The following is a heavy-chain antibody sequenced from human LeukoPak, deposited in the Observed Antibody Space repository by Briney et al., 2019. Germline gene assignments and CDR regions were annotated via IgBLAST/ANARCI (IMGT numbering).Heavy chain of an antibody. D-gene: IGHD1-26*01. V-gene: IGHV1-46*01. J-gene: IGHJ4*02. CDR2: INPSRGSP. Sequence: ASVKVSCKASVYSFTIDCMHRVREAPGQGLEWMGIINPSRGSPNYAQKFQGRIIVTRDTATSTADMELSSLRSEGTAVYYCAREVGTGVGATDSWGQGTLVTVSS. CDR3: AREVGTGVGATDS. CDR1: VYSFTIDC.